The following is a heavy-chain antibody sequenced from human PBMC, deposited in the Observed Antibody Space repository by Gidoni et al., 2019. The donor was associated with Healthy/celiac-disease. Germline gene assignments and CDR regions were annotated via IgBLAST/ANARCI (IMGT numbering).Heavy chain of an antibody. CDR1: GFPFSSYA. CDR3: AKGRDGYNCWDY. Sequence: EVQLLESGGGLVQPGGSLRLSCAASGFPFSSYAMSWVRQAPGKGLEWVSAISGSGGSTYYADSVKGRFTISRDNSKNTLYLQMNSLRAEDTAVYYCAKGRDGYNCWDYWGQGTLVTVSS. D-gene: IGHD5-12*01. CDR2: ISGSGGST. V-gene: IGHV3-23*01. J-gene: IGHJ4*02.